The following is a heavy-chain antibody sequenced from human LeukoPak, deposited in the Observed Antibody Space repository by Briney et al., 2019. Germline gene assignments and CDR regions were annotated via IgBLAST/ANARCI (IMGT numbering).Heavy chain of an antibody. V-gene: IGHV3-66*01. CDR2: IYSGGST. J-gene: IGHJ3*02. Sequence: PGGSLRLSCAASGFTVSSNYMSWVRQAPGKGLEWVSVIYSGGSTYYADSVKGRFTISRDNSKNTLYLQMNSLRAEDTAVYYCAREAYCSGGSCYSAAFDIWGQGTMVTVSS. D-gene: IGHD2-15*01. CDR1: GFTVSSNY. CDR3: AREAYCSGGSCYSAAFDI.